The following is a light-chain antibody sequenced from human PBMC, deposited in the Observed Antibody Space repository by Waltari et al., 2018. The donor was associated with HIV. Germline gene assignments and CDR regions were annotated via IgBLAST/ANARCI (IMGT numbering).Light chain of an antibody. V-gene: IGKV1-39*01. Sequence: DIKMTQSPSSLSASVGERVTITCRASQNINSYLNWYQQKPREAPKLLIYGASSLQSGVPSRFSGSGSGTHFTLTINSLQPEDFASYYCQQSYSLPLTFGGGTTVGIK. CDR2: GAS. CDR1: QNINSY. J-gene: IGKJ4*01. CDR3: QQSYSLPLT.